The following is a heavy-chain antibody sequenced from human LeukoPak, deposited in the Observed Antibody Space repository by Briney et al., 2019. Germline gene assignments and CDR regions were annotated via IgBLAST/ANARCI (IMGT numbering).Heavy chain of an antibody. Sequence: ASVKVSCKASGYTFTGYYMHWVRQAPGQGLEWMGRINPNSGGTNYAQKFQGRVTMTRDTSISTAYMELSRLRSDDTAVYYCARELMTTALIFDPWGQGTLVTVSS. CDR3: ARELMTTALIFDP. J-gene: IGHJ5*02. D-gene: IGHD4-17*01. CDR2: INPNSGGT. V-gene: IGHV1-2*06. CDR1: GYTFTGYY.